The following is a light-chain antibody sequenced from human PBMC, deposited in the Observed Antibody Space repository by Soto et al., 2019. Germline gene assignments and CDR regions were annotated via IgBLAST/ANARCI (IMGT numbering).Light chain of an antibody. CDR1: QSVSSNY. CDR2: GAS. Sequence: EIVLTQSPGTLSLSPGERATLSCRASQSVSSNYLAWYQQKRGQAPRLLIYGASSRATGIPTRFSGSGSGTAFTLTISRLEPEDFAVYYFQQYDTSPLTFGQGTKVEI. J-gene: IGKJ1*01. V-gene: IGKV3-20*01. CDR3: QQYDTSPLT.